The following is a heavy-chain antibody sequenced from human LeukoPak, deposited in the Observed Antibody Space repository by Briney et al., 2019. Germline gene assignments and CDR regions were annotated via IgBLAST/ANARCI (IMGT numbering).Heavy chain of an antibody. Sequence: GASVKVSCKASGGTFSNYAISWVRQAPGQGLEWMGGIIPIFGTANYAQKFQGRVTITADESTSTAYMELSSLRSEDTAVYYCARVGGYCSSTSCYNWFDPWGQGTLVTVSS. J-gene: IGHJ5*02. CDR1: GGTFSNYA. D-gene: IGHD2-2*01. V-gene: IGHV1-69*13. CDR3: ARVGGYCSSTSCYNWFDP. CDR2: IIPIFGTA.